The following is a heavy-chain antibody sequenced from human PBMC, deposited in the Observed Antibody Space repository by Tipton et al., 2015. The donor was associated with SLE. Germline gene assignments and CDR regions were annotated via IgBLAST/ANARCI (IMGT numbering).Heavy chain of an antibody. J-gene: IGHJ3*01. D-gene: IGHD6-19*01. CDR2: IYKTGIT. Sequence: TLSLTCTVSGGSIKNYYWSWIRQPAGMPLEWIGRIYKTGITNYNPSLKGRLSMSVDTSKAHFSLNLNSVTAADTAIYYCAREKENTGWFWLNAFDVWGRGTLVTVST. V-gene: IGHV4-4*07. CDR3: AREKENTGWFWLNAFDV. CDR1: GGSIKNYY.